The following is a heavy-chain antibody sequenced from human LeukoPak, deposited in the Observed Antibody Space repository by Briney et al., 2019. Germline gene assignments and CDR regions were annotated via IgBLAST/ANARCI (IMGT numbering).Heavy chain of an antibody. CDR3: ARGTAVLLWFGAQSGLDP. CDR2: ISYDGSNK. D-gene: IGHD3-10*01. V-gene: IGHV3-30*04. CDR1: GFTFRSYA. J-gene: IGHJ5*02. Sequence: GGSLRLSCAASGFTFRSYAMHWVRQAPGKGLEWVAVISYDGSNKYYADSVKGRFTISRDNSKNTLYLQMNSLRAEDTAVYYCARGTAVLLWFGAQSGLDPWGQGTLVTVSS.